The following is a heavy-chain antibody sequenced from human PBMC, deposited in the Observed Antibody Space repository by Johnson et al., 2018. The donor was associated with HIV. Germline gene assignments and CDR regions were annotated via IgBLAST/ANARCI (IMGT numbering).Heavy chain of an antibody. Sequence: QVQLVESGGGLVKPGGSRRLSCAASGFTFSDYYMNWIRQAPGKGLEWVSYISSSGSTIYYADSVKGRFTISRDNAKNSLYLQMNSLRAEDTAVYYCARVGIYYDSIEDAFDIWGQGTMVTVSS. V-gene: IGHV3-11*04. CDR1: GFTFSDYY. J-gene: IGHJ3*02. CDR3: ARVGIYYDSIEDAFDI. CDR2: ISSSGSTI. D-gene: IGHD3-22*01.